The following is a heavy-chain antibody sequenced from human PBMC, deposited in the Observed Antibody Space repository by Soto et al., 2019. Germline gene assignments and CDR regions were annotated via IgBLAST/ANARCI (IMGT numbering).Heavy chain of an antibody. Sequence: QVQLVESGGGVVLPGRSLRLSCAASGFPFSSYAMHWVRQAPGKGLEWVAFIWHDGSNKYYADSVKGRFTISRDNSKNTLYLQMSSLRAEDTAVYYCVRDYYGSGTRPSFGYWGQGILVTVSS. V-gene: IGHV3-33*01. D-gene: IGHD3-10*01. J-gene: IGHJ4*02. CDR2: IWHDGSNK. CDR3: VRDYYGSGTRPSFGY. CDR1: GFPFSSYA.